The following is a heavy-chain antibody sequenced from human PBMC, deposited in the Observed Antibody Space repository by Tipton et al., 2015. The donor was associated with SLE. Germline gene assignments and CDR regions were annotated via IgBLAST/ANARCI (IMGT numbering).Heavy chain of an antibody. CDR2: IHHGGNT. CDR1: GASLSGSY. D-gene: IGHD2-21*01. Sequence: TLSLTCSVYGASLSGSYWSWIRQPPGGGLEWIGEIHHGGNTNYNPSLMSRVTISVDTSKNQFSLRLNSVTAADTAVYYCARERGIYDAFDIWGQGTMVTVSS. CDR3: ARERGIYDAFDI. V-gene: IGHV4-34*01. J-gene: IGHJ3*02.